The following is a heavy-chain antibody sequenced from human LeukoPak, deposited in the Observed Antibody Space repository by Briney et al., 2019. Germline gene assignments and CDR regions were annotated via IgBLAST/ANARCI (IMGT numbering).Heavy chain of an antibody. J-gene: IGHJ6*02. CDR1: GYDFSIYT. CDR2: MNTNTGKA. Sequence: ASVKVSCKPSGYDFSIYTLNWVRQVPGQGPEWMGWMNTNTGKATYAQDFRGRFVFSFDSSVSTAYLEITSLQAADTAVYYCAREEGGLDVWGQGTTVIVSS. CDR3: AREEGGLDV. V-gene: IGHV7-4-1*02.